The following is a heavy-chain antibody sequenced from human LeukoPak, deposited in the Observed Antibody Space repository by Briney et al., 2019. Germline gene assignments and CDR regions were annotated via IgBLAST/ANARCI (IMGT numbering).Heavy chain of an antibody. D-gene: IGHD5-24*01. V-gene: IGHV4-34*01. CDR2: INHSGST. Sequence: SETPSLTCAVYGGSFGGYYWSWIRQPPGKGLEWIGEINHSGSTNYNPSLKSRVTISVDTSKNQFSLKLSSVTAADTAVYYCARGIGSHGYKYFDYWGQGTLVTVSS. CDR1: GGSFGGYY. CDR3: ARGIGSHGYKYFDY. J-gene: IGHJ4*02.